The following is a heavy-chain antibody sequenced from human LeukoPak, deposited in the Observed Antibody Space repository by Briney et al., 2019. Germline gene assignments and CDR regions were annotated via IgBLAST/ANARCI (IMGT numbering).Heavy chain of an antibody. Sequence: SETLSLTCTVSGGSISSYYWSWIRQPPGKGLEWIGYIYTSGSTNYNPSLKSRVTISVDTSKNQFSLKLSSVTAADTAVYYCASALEYSSSSGPDGEYFQHRGQGTLVTVSS. CDR1: GGSISSYY. CDR3: ASALEYSSSSGPDGEYFQH. CDR2: IYTSGST. J-gene: IGHJ1*01. D-gene: IGHD6-6*01. V-gene: IGHV4-4*09.